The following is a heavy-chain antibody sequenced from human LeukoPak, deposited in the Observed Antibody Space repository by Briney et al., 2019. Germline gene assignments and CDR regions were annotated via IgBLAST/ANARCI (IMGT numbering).Heavy chain of an antibody. J-gene: IGHJ3*02. CDR2: IYPGDSDT. CDR3: ARQWRRTGTTGKGAFDI. Sequence: GESLKISCQGSGYSFTSYWIGWVRQMPGKGLEWMGIIYPGDSDTRYSPSFQGQVTISADKSISTAYLQWSSLKASDTAMYYCARQWRRTGTTGKGAFDIWGQGTMVTVPS. CDR1: GYSFTSYW. V-gene: IGHV5-51*01. D-gene: IGHD1-1*01.